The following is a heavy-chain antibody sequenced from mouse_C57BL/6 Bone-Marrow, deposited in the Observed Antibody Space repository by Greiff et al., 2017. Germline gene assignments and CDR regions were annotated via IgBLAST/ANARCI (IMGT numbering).Heavy chain of an antibody. D-gene: IGHD2-5*01. CDR2: IHPNSGST. J-gene: IGHJ2*01. CDR1: GYTFTSYW. V-gene: IGHV1-64*01. Sequence: QVQLKQPGAELVKPGASVKLSCKASGYTFTSYWMHWVKQRPGQGLEWIGMIHPNSGSTNYNEKFKSKATLTVDKSSSTAYMQLSSLTSEDSAVYYCAAYYSKGNYFDYWGQGTTLTVSS. CDR3: AAYYSKGNYFDY.